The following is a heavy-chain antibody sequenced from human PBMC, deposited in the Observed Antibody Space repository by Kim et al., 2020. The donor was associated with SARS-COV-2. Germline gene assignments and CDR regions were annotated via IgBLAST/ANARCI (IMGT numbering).Heavy chain of an antibody. V-gene: IGHV6-1*01. Sequence: YADSVKSRITIHPDTSKNPFSLQLNSVTPEDTAVYYCAREGWGFGELLFDYWGQGTLVTVSS. J-gene: IGHJ4*02. D-gene: IGHD3-10*01. CDR3: AREGWGFGELLFDY.